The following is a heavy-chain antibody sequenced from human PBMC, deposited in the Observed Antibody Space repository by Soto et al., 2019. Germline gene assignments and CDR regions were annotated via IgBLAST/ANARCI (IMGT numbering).Heavy chain of an antibody. Sequence: QVQLVESGGGVVQPGRSLRLSCAASGFTFSSYGMHWVRQAPGKGLEWVAVMSYDGSNKYYADSVKGRFTISRDNSKNTLYLQMNSLRAEDTAVYYCAKAPLTMVRGVIMGYFDYWGQGTLVTVSS. V-gene: IGHV3-30*18. D-gene: IGHD3-10*01. CDR1: GFTFSSYG. CDR2: MSYDGSNK. CDR3: AKAPLTMVRGVIMGYFDY. J-gene: IGHJ4*02.